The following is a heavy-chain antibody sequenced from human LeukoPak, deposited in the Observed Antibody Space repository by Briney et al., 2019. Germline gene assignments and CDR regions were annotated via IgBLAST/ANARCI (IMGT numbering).Heavy chain of an antibody. V-gene: IGHV3-23*01. Sequence: GGSLRLSCAASGFTFRSYAMSWVRQAPGKGLQWVSAISGSGGSTYYADSVKGRFTISRDNSKNTLYLQMNSLRAEDTAVYYCAKVLAAVAGTFDYWGQGTLVTVSS. CDR3: AKVLAAVAGTFDY. D-gene: IGHD6-19*01. CDR1: GFTFRSYA. CDR2: ISGSGGST. J-gene: IGHJ4*02.